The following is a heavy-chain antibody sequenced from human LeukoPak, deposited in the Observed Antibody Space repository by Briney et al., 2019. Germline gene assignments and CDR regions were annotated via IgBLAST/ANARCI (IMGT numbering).Heavy chain of an antibody. CDR3: ARAQYSSSWYDAFDI. D-gene: IGHD6-13*01. CDR2: ISSSSSYI. Sequence: GGSLRLSCAASGFTFSSCSMNWVRQAPGKGLEWVSSISSSSSYIYYADSVKGRFTISRDNAKNSLYLQMNSLRAEDTAVYYCARAQYSSSWYDAFDIWGQGTMVTVSS. J-gene: IGHJ3*02. CDR1: GFTFSSCS. V-gene: IGHV3-21*01.